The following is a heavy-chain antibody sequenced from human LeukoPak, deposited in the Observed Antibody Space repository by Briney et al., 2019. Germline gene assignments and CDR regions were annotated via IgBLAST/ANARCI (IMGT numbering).Heavy chain of an antibody. V-gene: IGHV3-48*03. Sequence: GGSLRLSCAASGFTFSSYEMNWVRQAPGKGLEWVSYISSSGSTIYYADSVKGRFTISRDNAKNSLYLQMNSLRAEDTAVYYCARDRIAAAGTEYYYYGMDVWGKGTTVTVSS. CDR3: ARDRIAAAGTEYYYYGMDV. CDR1: GFTFSSYE. CDR2: ISSSGSTI. D-gene: IGHD6-13*01. J-gene: IGHJ6*04.